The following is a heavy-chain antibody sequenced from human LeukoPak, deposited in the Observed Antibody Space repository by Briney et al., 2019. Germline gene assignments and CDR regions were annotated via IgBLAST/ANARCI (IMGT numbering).Heavy chain of an antibody. J-gene: IGHJ5*02. D-gene: IGHD2-2*01. CDR1: SGSINDYY. Sequence: SETLSLTGIVSSGSINDYYWSWIRQPPGKGLEWIGYIYYSGSTSYNPSLKSRATISVDTSKNHLSLKLSSVTAADTAVYYCASVHNSRTYWFDPWGQGTLVTVSS. CDR3: ASVHNSRTYWFDP. CDR2: IYYSGST. V-gene: IGHV4-59*01.